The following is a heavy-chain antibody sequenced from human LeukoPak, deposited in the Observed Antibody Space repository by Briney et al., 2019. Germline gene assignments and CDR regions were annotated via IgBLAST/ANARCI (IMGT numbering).Heavy chain of an antibody. J-gene: IGHJ5*02. V-gene: IGHV1-69*13. Sequence: ASVKVSCKASGGTFSSYAISWVRQAPGQGLEWMGGIIPIFGTANYAQKFQGRVTTTADESTSTAYMELSSLRSEDTAVYYCARDNFSRGYDFPNWFDPWGQGTLVTVSS. CDR1: GGTFSSYA. CDR2: IIPIFGTA. D-gene: IGHD5-12*01. CDR3: ARDNFSRGYDFPNWFDP.